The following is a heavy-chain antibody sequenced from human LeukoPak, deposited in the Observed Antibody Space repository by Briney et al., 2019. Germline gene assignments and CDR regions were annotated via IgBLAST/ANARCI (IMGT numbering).Heavy chain of an antibody. Sequence: PGGSLRLSCAASGFTLSSYAMSWVRQAPGKGLEWVSAISGSGGSTYYADSVKGRFTISRDNSKNTLYLQMNSLRAEDTAVYYCAKHYGSGTRGLFDYWGQGTLVTVSS. V-gene: IGHV3-23*01. CDR2: ISGSGGST. J-gene: IGHJ4*02. D-gene: IGHD3-10*01. CDR1: GFTLSSYA. CDR3: AKHYGSGTRGLFDY.